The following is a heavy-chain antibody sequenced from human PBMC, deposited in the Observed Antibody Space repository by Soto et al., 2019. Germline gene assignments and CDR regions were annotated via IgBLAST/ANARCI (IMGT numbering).Heavy chain of an antibody. J-gene: IGHJ4*02. CDR1: GXSISSSSYY. D-gene: IGHD3-22*01. CDR2: IYYSGST. Sequence: LSLTCTVSGXSISSSSYYWGWIRQPPGKGLEWIGSIYYSGSTYYNPSLKSRVTISVDTSKNQFSLKLSSVTAADTAVYYCARHGHYYDSSGYWYYFDYWGQGALVTVSS. V-gene: IGHV4-39*01. CDR3: ARHGHYYDSSGYWYYFDY.